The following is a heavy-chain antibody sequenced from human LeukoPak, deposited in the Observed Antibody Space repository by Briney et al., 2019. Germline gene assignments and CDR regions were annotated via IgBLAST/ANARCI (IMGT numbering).Heavy chain of an antibody. V-gene: IGHV1-8*01. CDR1: GYTFTSYD. Sequence: ASVKVSCKASGYTFTSYDINWVRQATGQGLEWMGWMNPNSGNTGYAQKFQGRVTMTRNTSISTAYMELSSLRSEDTAVYYCARSGGLTKYSSSFQNAFDIWGQGTMVTVSS. J-gene: IGHJ3*02. CDR3: ARSGGLTKYSSSFQNAFDI. CDR2: MNPNSGNT. D-gene: IGHD6-6*01.